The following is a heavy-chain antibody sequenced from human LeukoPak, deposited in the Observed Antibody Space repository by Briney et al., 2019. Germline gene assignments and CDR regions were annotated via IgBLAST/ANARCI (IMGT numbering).Heavy chain of an antibody. Sequence: GGSLRLSCAASGFTFDDYAMHWVRQAPGKGLEWVSGISWNSGRIGYADSVKGRFTISRDNAKNSLYLQMNSLRAEDTALYYCAKDIGSSTSCPIAWGQGTLVTVSS. CDR2: ISWNSGRI. CDR3: AKDIGSSTSCPIA. V-gene: IGHV3-9*01. CDR1: GFTFDDYA. D-gene: IGHD2-2*01. J-gene: IGHJ4*02.